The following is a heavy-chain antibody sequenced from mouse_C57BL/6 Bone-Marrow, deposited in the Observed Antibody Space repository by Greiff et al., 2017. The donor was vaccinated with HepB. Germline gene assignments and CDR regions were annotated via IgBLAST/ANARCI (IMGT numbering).Heavy chain of an antibody. CDR2: GQGLEWIG. D-gene: IGHD2-4*01. CDR3: SEDAAVYYCAWGFYDYDWYFDV. CDR1: YTFSRRVH. V-gene: IGHV1-87*01. J-gene: IGHJ1*03. Sequence: QVQLQQSGPELARPWASVKISCQAFYTFSRRVHFAIRDTNYWMQWVKQRPGQGLEWIGAIYPGNGDTSYNQKFKGKATLTADKSSSTAYMQLSSLTSEDAAVYYCAWGFYDYDWYFDVWGTGTTVTVSS.